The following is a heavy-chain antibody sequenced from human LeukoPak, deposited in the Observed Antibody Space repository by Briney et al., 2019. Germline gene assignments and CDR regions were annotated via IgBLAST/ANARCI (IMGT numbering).Heavy chain of an antibody. Sequence: GVLRLSCAASGFTFSSYEMNWVRQAPGKGLEWVSYISSSGSTIYYADSVKGRFTISRDNAKNSVYLQMNSLRAEDMAVYYCARDVSLDPWGQGTLVTVSS. CDR3: ARDVSLDP. V-gene: IGHV3-48*03. J-gene: IGHJ5*02. CDR1: GFTFSSYE. CDR2: ISSSGSTI.